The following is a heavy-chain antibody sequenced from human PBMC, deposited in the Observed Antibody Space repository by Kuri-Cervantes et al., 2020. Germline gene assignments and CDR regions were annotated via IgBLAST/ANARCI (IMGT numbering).Heavy chain of an antibody. J-gene: IGHJ4*02. CDR2: ISYDGSNK. Sequence: GESLKISCAASGFTVSSYAMHWVRQAPGKGLEWVAVISYDGSNKYYADSVKGRFTISRDNSKNTLYLQMNSLRAEDTAVYYCARDFSVTNPFSIDYWGQGTLVTVSS. CDR3: ARDFSVTNPFSIDY. V-gene: IGHV3-30-3*01. CDR1: GFTVSSYA. D-gene: IGHD2-21*02.